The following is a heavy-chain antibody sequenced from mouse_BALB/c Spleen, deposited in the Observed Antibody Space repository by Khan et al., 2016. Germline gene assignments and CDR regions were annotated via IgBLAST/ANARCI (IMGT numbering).Heavy chain of an antibody. D-gene: IGHD2-4*01. V-gene: IGHV1-69*02. J-gene: IGHJ3*01. CDR3: TRGESTMIRGFAY. Sequence: QVQLQQPGAELVRPGASVKLSCKASAYTFTSYWINWMKQRPGQGLEWIGNIYPSDIYTNYNQKFKDKATLTVDKSSSTAYMQLSSPTSEDSAIYYCTRGESTMIRGFAYWGQGTLVTVSA. CDR1: AYTFTSYW. CDR2: IYPSDIYT.